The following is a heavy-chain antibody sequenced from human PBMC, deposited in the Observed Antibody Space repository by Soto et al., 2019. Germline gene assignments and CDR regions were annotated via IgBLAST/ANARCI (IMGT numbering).Heavy chain of an antibody. CDR3: ARHDIDSGLYFDY. CDR2: IYYSGST. CDR1: GGSISSSSYY. J-gene: IGHJ4*02. Sequence: QLQLQESGPGLVKPSETLSLTCTVSGGSISSSSYYWGWIRQPPGKGLEWIGSIYYSGSTYHNPSLKSRVTISVDTSKNQFSLKLSSVTAADTAVYYCARHDIDSGLYFDYWGQGTLVTVSS. V-gene: IGHV4-39*01. D-gene: IGHD6-19*01.